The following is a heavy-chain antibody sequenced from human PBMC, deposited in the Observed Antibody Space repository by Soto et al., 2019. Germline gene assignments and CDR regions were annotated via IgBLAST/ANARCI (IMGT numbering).Heavy chain of an antibody. CDR3: ARVQLLRNVYQYNGMDV. V-gene: IGHV3-21*01. Sequence: PGGSLRLSCAVSGFTFSNYAMSWVRQAPGKGLEWVSSIGVAATFVHYAESVKGRFTVSRDDANNSLFLHMSSLTGGDTAVYYCARVQLLRNVYQYNGMDVWGQGTTVTVSS. J-gene: IGHJ6*02. D-gene: IGHD6-6*01. CDR2: IGVAATFV. CDR1: GFTFSNYA.